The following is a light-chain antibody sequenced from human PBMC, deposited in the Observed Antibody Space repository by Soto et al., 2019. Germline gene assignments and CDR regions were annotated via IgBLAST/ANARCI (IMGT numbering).Light chain of an antibody. Sequence: VMTQSPATLSVSPGEKVTLSCRASQSVSINLAWYQQKPGQAPRLLIYSASTRATGIPARFSGRGSGTEFTLTISSLQSEDFAVYYCQQYNNWLQYSFGQGTKLKIK. J-gene: IGKJ2*01. CDR3: QQYNNWLQYS. CDR1: QSVSIN. V-gene: IGKV3-15*01. CDR2: SAS.